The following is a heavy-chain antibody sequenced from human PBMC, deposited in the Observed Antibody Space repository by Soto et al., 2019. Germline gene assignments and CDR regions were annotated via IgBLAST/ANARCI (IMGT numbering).Heavy chain of an antibody. J-gene: IGHJ4*02. D-gene: IGHD2-15*01. CDR2: ISYDSSNK. CDR3: AKLFIGYCSGNTCDDY. CDR1: GFTFSYG. V-gene: IGHV3-30*18. Sequence: VQLLESGGGLIQPGGSLRLSCAASGFTFSYGIHWLRQAPGKGLEWGAYISYDSSNKFYGDSVKGRFTISRDNSKNTQFLQXXSLRAEDTAVYYCAKLFIGYCSGNTCDDYWGQGTLVAVSS.